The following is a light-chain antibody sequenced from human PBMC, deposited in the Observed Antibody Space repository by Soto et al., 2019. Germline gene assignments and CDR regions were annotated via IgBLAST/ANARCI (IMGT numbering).Light chain of an antibody. Sequence: QPVSVSGSPGQSITISCTGTSSDVGGYNYVSWYQQHPGKAPKFMIYDVSNRPSGVSNRFSGSKSGNTASLTISGPQAEDEADYYCCSYTTSNTRQIVFGTGTKVTVL. CDR2: DVS. V-gene: IGLV2-14*01. CDR1: SSDVGGYNY. CDR3: CSYTTSNTRQIV. J-gene: IGLJ1*01.